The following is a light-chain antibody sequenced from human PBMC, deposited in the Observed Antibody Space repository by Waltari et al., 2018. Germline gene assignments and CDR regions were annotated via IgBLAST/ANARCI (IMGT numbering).Light chain of an antibody. V-gene: IGLV8-61*01. CDR1: SGSVSSTSY. CDR2: KGI. CDR3: SMYMGSGIWV. Sequence: QTVVTQEPSLSVSPGGTVTLTCALSSGSVSSTSYPTWYQQPPGQPPRTLVYKGISLSSGVPDRFSGSILGNTAALTITGAQADDESDYYCSMYMGSGIWVFGGGTKLTVL. J-gene: IGLJ3*02.